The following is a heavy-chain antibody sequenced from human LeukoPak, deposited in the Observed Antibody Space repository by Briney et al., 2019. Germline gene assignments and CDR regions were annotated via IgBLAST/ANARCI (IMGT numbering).Heavy chain of an antibody. J-gene: IGHJ4*02. CDR1: GFTFSSYA. CDR3: ARAPEGPFDY. V-gene: IGHV3-30-3*01. Sequence: PGGSLRLSCAASGFTFSSYAMHWVRQAPGKGPEWVAVISYDGSNKYYADSVKGRFTISRDNSKNTLYLQMNSLRAEDTAVYYCARAPEGPFDYWGQGTLVTVSS. CDR2: ISYDGSNK.